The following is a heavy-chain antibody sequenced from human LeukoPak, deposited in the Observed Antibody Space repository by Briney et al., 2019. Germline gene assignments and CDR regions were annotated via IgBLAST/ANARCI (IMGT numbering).Heavy chain of an antibody. CDR1: GGPISSYY. D-gene: IGHD6-6*01. V-gene: IGHV4-4*07. CDR2: IYTSGST. Sequence: SETLSLTCTVSGGPISSYYWSWIRQPAGKGLEWIGRIYTSGSTNYNPSLKSRVTMSVDTSKNQFSLKLSSVTAADTAVYFCARDHRAGNWGAARSYHYYYYMDVWGKGTTVTVSS. J-gene: IGHJ6*03. CDR3: ARDHRAGNWGAARSYHYYYYMDV.